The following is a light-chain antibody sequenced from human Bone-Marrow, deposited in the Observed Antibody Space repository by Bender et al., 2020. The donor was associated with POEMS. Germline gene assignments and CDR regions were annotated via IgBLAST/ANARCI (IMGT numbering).Light chain of an antibody. Sequence: SYELTKAASVSVSPGQTATITCSGDKLANKFPCWYQQKAGRSPMLVIDEDSNRPSGIPERFSGSSSGNTATLTISGTLAVDEADYFCQAWDSSTLVFGAGTKLTVL. CDR3: QAWDSSTLV. CDR1: KLANKF. J-gene: IGLJ2*01. CDR2: EDS. V-gene: IGLV3-1*01.